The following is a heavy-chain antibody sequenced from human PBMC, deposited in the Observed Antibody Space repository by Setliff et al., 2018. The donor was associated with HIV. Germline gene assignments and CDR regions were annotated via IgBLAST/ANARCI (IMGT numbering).Heavy chain of an antibody. V-gene: IGHV3-30*04. CDR1: GFPFSNYA. CDR2: ISDDGSDK. Sequence: SLRLSCGVSGFPFSNYAMHWVRQAPGKGLEWVAIISDDGSDKHFADSLKGRFTISRDNSKNTMYLQMNSLKIEDTAIYYCARGVGPEPESKLFDYWGQGTLVTVSS. CDR3: ARGVGPEPESKLFDY. D-gene: IGHD1-26*01. J-gene: IGHJ4*02.